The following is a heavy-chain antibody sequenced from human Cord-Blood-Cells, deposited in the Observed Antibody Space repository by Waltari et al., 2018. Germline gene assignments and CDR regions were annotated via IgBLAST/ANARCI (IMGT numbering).Heavy chain of an antibody. CDR3: AKVYGSGSYDAFDI. D-gene: IGHD3-10*01. J-gene: IGHJ3*02. CDR1: GFTFSSYG. V-gene: IGHV3-30*02. Sequence: QVQLVESGGGVVQPGGSLRLSCVASGFTFSSYGMHWVRQAPGKGLEWVAFIRYDGSNKYYADSVKGRFTISRDNSKNTLYLQMNSLRAEDTAVYYCAKVYGSGSYDAFDIWGQGTMVTVSS. CDR2: IRYDGSNK.